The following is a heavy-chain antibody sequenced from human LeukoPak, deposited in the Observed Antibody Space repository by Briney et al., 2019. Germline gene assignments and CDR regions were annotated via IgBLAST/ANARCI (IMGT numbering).Heavy chain of an antibody. J-gene: IGHJ4*02. D-gene: IGHD3-3*01. CDR1: GYTFTGYY. CDR3: ARESDSEVWDFGDY. CDR2: INPNSGGT. Sequence: ASVKVSCKASGYTFTGYYMHWVRQAPGQGLEWRGWINPNSGGTNYAQKFQGGVTMTKDTSISTAYMELSRLRSDDTAVYYCARESDSEVWDFGDYWGQGTLVTVSS. V-gene: IGHV1-2*02.